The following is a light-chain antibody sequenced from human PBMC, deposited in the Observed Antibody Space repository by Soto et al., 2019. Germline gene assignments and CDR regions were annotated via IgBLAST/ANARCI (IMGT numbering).Light chain of an antibody. CDR2: AAS. V-gene: IGKV1-39*01. J-gene: IGKJ3*01. CDR1: QSISTY. Sequence: DIQMTQSPPSLSASVGDRVTITCRASQSISTYLHWYQQKPGKAPKVLINAASSLQSGVPSRFSGSGSGTDFTLTISSLQPEDFATYYCQQSHSTPLTFGPGTKVDFK. CDR3: QQSHSTPLT.